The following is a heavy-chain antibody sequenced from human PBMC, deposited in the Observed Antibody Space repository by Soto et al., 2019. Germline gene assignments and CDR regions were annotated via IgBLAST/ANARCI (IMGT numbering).Heavy chain of an antibody. CDR1: GYTFTSYG. V-gene: IGHV1-18*01. CDR3: AREGYCSGGSCYEGYYYSDGMDV. CDR2: ISVYNGNT. D-gene: IGHD2-15*01. Sequence: QVQLVQSGAEVKKPGASVKVSCKASGYTFTSYGISWVRQAPGQGLEWMGWISVYNGNTKYAQKRQGTVTMTTDTSTSTADMELRSLRSDDTAVYYCAREGYCSGGSCYEGYYYSDGMDVWGQGTTVTVSS. J-gene: IGHJ6*02.